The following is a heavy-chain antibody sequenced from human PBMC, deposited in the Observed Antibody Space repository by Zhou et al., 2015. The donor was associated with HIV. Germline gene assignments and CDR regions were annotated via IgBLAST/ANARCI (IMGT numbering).Heavy chain of an antibody. V-gene: IGHV1-69*01. Sequence: QVQLVQSGAEVKKPGASVKVSCKASEYTFTNHDINWVRQAAGQGLEWMGGIIPIFGTANYAQKFQGRVTITADESTSTAYMELSSLRSEDTAVYYCAREEGGSGSYFDYWGQGTLVIVSS. CDR2: IIPIFGTA. D-gene: IGHD1-26*01. CDR1: EYTFTNHD. CDR3: AREEGGSGSYFDY. J-gene: IGHJ4*02.